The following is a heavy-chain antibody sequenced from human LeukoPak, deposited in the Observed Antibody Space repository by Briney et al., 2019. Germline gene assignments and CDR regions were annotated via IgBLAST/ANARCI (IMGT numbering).Heavy chain of an antibody. J-gene: IGHJ4*02. Sequence: GASVKVSCKASGYTFTSYGISWVGQAPGQGREWMGWISAYNGNTNYAQKLQVRVTMAKGTSSSSAYMELMSLRSDDTAVYYCARGPDTIFGVVTPAHWGQGTLVTVSS. CDR1: GYTFTSYG. CDR3: ARGPDTIFGVVTPAH. V-gene: IGHV1-18*01. D-gene: IGHD3-3*01. CDR2: ISAYNGNT.